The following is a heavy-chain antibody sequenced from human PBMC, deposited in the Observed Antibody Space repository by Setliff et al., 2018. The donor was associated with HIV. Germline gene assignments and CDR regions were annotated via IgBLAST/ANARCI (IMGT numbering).Heavy chain of an antibody. V-gene: IGHV3-7*01. J-gene: IGHJ4*02. CDR3: ASSPGTVFGVVILNPRFDS. CDR2: IKQDGSEE. D-gene: IGHD3-3*01. CDR1: GLTFSNYW. Sequence: PGGSLRLSCAASGLTFSNYWMNWVRQAPGRGLEWVANIKQDGSEEYYVDSVKGRFTTSRDNAKNSLSLQMNSLRAEDTAVYYCASSPGTVFGVVILNPRFDSWGQGTLVTVSS.